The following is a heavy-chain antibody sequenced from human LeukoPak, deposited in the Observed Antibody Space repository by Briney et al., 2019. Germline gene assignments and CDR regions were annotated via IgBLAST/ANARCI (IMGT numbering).Heavy chain of an antibody. CDR1: GGTFSSYA. CDR3: ARGHRIAVAGTYDY. D-gene: IGHD6-19*01. J-gene: IGHJ4*02. Sequence: SVKVSCKASGGTFSSYAISWVRQAPGQGLEWMGRIIPILGIANYAQKFQGRVTITADKSTSTAYTELSSLRSEDTAVYYCARGHRIAVAGTYDYWGQGTLVTVSS. V-gene: IGHV1-69*04. CDR2: IIPILGIA.